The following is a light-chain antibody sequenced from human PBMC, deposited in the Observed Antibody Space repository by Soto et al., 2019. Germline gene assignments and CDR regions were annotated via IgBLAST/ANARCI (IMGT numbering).Light chain of an antibody. CDR3: QQYDSYSRT. CDR2: DAS. CDR1: QSISSW. J-gene: IGKJ1*01. V-gene: IGKV1-5*01. Sequence: DIQMTQSPSTLSASVGDRVTLTCRASQSISSWLAWYQQKPGKAPKLLIFDASSIESGVPSRFSGSGSGTDFTLTISRLQPDDFAAYYCQQYDSYSRTFGQGTKVEIK.